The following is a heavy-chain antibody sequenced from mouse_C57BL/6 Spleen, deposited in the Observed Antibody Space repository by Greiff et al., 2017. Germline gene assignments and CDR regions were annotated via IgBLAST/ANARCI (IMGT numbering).Heavy chain of an antibody. J-gene: IGHJ4*01. Sequence: VQLQQSGAELVKPGASVKMSCKASGYTFTTYPIEWMKQNHGKSLEWIGNFHPYNDDNKYNEKFKGKATLTVEKSSSTVYLELSRLTSDDFAVYYCTRVGDGYHYAMDYWGQGTSVTVSS. V-gene: IGHV1-47*01. CDR3: TRVGDGYHYAMDY. D-gene: IGHD2-3*01. CDR2: FHPYNDDN. CDR1: GYTFTTYP.